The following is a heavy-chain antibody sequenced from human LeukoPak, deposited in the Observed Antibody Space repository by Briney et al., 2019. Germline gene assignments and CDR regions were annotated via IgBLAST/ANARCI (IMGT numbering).Heavy chain of an antibody. V-gene: IGHV3-30*02. CDR1: GFTFSSYA. D-gene: IGHD3-3*01. Sequence: GGSLRLSCAASGFTFSSYAMHWVRQAPGKGLEWVALIRYEGSNKYYADSVKRPFTIYRHNSKNTLYLQMNSLRAEDTPVYYCAKDPGYYDFWSGDYSYHPFDYWGQGTLVTVSS. J-gene: IGHJ4*02. CDR3: AKDPGYYDFWSGDYSYHPFDY. CDR2: IRYEGSNK.